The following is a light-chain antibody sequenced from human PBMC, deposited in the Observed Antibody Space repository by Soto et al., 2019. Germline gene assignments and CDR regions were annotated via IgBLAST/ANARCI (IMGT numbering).Light chain of an antibody. CDR2: KAS. J-gene: IGKJ2*01. CDR1: ESISSW. Sequence: DIPMTQSPSTLSASVGDRVTITCRASESISSWLAWYQQKPGKAPKLLIHKASSLESGVPSRFSGSGSGTQFILTISSLQPDDFATYYCQQYKSSSPTFGQGTKLEIK. V-gene: IGKV1-5*03. CDR3: QQYKSSSPT.